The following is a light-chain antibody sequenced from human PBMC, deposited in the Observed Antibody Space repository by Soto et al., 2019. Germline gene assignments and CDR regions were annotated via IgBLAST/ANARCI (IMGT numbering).Light chain of an antibody. CDR1: SNDVGGYNY. CDR3: SSYAGSHNWV. V-gene: IGLV2-8*01. CDR2: EVS. Sequence: QSALTQPPSASGSPGQSVTISCTGTSNDVGGYNYVSWYQQHPGKAPKLMIYEVSKRPSGVPDRFSGSKSGNTASLTVSGLQAEDEADYYCSSYAGSHNWVFGGGTKVTVL. J-gene: IGLJ3*02.